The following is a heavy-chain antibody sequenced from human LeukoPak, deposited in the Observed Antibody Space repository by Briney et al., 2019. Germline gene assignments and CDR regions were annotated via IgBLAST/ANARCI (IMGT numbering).Heavy chain of an antibody. Sequence: PSQTLSLTRTVSGGSISSGVYYWSWLRQHPGKGLEWIGYIYYSGSTYYNPSLKSRVTISVDTSKNQFSLKLSSVTAADTAVYYCARGRVRKYGIAAAGTRPLYYFDYWGQGTLVTVSS. CDR1: GGSISSGVYY. CDR3: ARGRVRKYGIAAAGTRPLYYFDY. D-gene: IGHD6-13*01. CDR2: IYYSGST. V-gene: IGHV4-31*03. J-gene: IGHJ4*02.